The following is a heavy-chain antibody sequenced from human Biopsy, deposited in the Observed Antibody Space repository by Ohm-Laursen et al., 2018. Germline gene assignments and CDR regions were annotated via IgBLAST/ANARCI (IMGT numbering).Heavy chain of an antibody. J-gene: IGHJ4*02. D-gene: IGHD5-18*01. Sequence: SDTLSLTCAVSGGSISSYYWSWIRQPPGKGLEWIGYIYYSGSTNYNPSLKSRVTTSIDTSKNQFSLNLSSVTAADTAVYYCARDSRGGHVDTTTITGKNFDFWGQGTLVTASS. CDR3: ARDSRGGHVDTTTITGKNFDF. CDR2: IYYSGST. V-gene: IGHV4-59*01. CDR1: GGSISSYY.